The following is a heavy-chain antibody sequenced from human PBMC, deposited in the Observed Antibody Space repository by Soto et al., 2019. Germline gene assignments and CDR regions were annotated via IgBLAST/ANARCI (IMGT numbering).Heavy chain of an antibody. Sequence: QVQLVQSGAEVKKPGASVKVSCKASGYTFTSYDINWVRQATGQGLEYLGWMNPNSGNTAYVQKFQGRVTMTWDTSTTTAYMELSSLRSEDTAVYFCARCIKSGAYSTWFDPWGQGTLVTVSS. V-gene: IGHV1-8*01. CDR2: MNPNSGNT. D-gene: IGHD4-17*01. CDR1: GYTFTSYD. CDR3: ARCIKSGAYSTWFDP. J-gene: IGHJ5*02.